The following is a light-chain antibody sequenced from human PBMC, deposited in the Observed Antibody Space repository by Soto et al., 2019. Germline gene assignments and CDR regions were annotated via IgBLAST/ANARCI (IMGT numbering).Light chain of an antibody. CDR3: QQYGSSPRT. J-gene: IGKJ1*01. Sequence: IVMTQSPATLSVSPGERATLSCRASQYVSSSSLAWYQQKRGQAPRLLIHDASSRATGIPDRFSGSGSGTDFTLTISRLEPEDFAVYYCQQYGSSPRTFGQGTKVDIK. CDR2: DAS. V-gene: IGKV3-20*01. CDR1: QYVSSSS.